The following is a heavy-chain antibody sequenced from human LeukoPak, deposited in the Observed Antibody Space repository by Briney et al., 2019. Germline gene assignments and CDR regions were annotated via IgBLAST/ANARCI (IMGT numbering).Heavy chain of an antibody. D-gene: IGHD3-10*01. J-gene: IGHJ6*04. V-gene: IGHV1-3*01. Sequence: GASVRVSCKASGYIFTSYTMHWVRQAPGQRLEWMGWINAGTGNTKYSQKFQGRVTITRDTSASTAYMELSSLRSEDTAVYYCVILWFGEMDVWGKGTTVTVSS. CDR2: INAGTGNT. CDR1: GYIFTSYT. CDR3: VILWFGEMDV.